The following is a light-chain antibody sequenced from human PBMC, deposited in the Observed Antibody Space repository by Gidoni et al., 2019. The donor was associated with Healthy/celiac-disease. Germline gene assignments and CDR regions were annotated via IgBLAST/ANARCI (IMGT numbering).Light chain of an antibody. V-gene: IGLV2-14*01. CDR1: SSDVGGYNY. CDR3: SSYTSSSTLCV. CDR2: EVS. Sequence: QSALTQPASVSGSPGQSITISCTGTSSDVGGYNYVSWYQQHPGKAPKRMIYEVSNRPSGVSNRFSGSKSGNTASLTISGLQAEDEADYYCSSYTSSSTLCVFGTGTKVTVL. J-gene: IGLJ1*01.